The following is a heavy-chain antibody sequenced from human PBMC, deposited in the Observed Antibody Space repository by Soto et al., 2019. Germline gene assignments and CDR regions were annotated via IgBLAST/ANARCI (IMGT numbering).Heavy chain of an antibody. CDR1: GFTLRNYT. J-gene: IGHJ4*02. CDR2: IGSSGGTI. CDR3: ARGSKDSYPGSRIFDF. D-gene: IGHD2-15*01. V-gene: IGHV3-48*01. Sequence: PGGSLRLSCAPSGFTLRNYTMHWVRQAPGKGLEWVSYIGSSGGTIYYAESVKGRFTVSRDNAKNSLYLQMSSLRAEDSAVYYCARGSKDSYPGSRIFDFWGRGTLVTVSS.